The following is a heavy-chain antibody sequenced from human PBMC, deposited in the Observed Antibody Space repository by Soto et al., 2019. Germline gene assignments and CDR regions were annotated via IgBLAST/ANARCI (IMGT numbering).Heavy chain of an antibody. Sequence: HPGGSLRLSCTASGFTFGDYAMSWFRQAPGKGLGWVGFIRSKAYGGTTEYAASVKGRFTISRDDSKSIAYLQMNSLKTEDTAVYYCTRYMTTVTTPVRDAFDIWGQRTTVTVSS. J-gene: IGHJ3*02. V-gene: IGHV3-49*03. CDR3: TRYMTTVTTPVRDAFDI. D-gene: IGHD4-17*01. CDR1: GFTFGDYA. CDR2: IRSKAYGGTT.